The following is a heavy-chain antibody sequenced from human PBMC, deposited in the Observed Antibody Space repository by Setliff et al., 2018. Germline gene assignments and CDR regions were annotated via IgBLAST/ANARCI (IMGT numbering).Heavy chain of an antibody. J-gene: IGHJ4*02. D-gene: IGHD1-26*01. V-gene: IGHV4-61*02. Sequence: SETLSLTCAVSGGSISSGSYYWSWIRQPAGKGLEWAGRLHTSGSTNYNPSLKSRVTISVDTSKNQFSLKLSSVTAADTAVYFCARDNTIVGATDYWGQGTLVTVSS. CDR2: LHTSGST. CDR1: GGSISSGSYY. CDR3: ARDNTIVGATDY.